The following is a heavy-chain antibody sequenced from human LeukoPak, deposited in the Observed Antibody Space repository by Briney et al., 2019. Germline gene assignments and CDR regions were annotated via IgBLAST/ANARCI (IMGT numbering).Heavy chain of an antibody. CDR2: IKPKTDGETT. D-gene: IGHD2-21*01. Sequence: GGSLRLSCAASGFTFSNAYMNWVRQAPGEGLEWVGRIKPKTDGETTGYAAPVKDRFSISRDDSKSMMYLQMNSLKTEDTAVYYCITPLPYSAQGGQGTLVTVSS. J-gene: IGHJ4*02. CDR1: GFTFSNAY. CDR3: ITPLPYSAQ. V-gene: IGHV3-15*07.